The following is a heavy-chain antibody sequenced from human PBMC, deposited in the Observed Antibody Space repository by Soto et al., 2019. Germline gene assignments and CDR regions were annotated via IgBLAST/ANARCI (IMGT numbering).Heavy chain of an antibody. J-gene: IGHJ5*02. CDR1: GGSINSNRW. CDR2: IHDGGTT. Sequence: QVKLRESGPGLVKPSGTLSLTCAVSGGSINSNRWWTWVRQAPGKGLEWIGEIHDGGTTNYNLSLKSRVTLSIDESKNQFSLDMKSVSAADTAVYYCAGQWAAGYGAFDPWGQGILVTVSS. V-gene: IGHV4-4*02. CDR3: AGQWAAGYGAFDP. D-gene: IGHD3-9*01.